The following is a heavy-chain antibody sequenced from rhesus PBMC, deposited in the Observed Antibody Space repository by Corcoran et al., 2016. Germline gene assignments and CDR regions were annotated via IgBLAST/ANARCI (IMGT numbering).Heavy chain of an antibody. CDR1: GVSLSTSGMG. D-gene: IGHD6-25*01. Sequence: QVTLTESGPALVKPTQTPTLTCTFSGVSLSTSGMGVGWSRQPSRKTLEWHAHKYWNDDKDNSTPLKSSPSISEDTSKNQVVLTMTTMDPVDTPTYYCARGPGIAAAFEFWGQGALGTVSS. CDR3: ARGPGIAAAFEF. J-gene: IGHJ1*01. V-gene: IGHV2-1*01. CDR2: KYWNDDK.